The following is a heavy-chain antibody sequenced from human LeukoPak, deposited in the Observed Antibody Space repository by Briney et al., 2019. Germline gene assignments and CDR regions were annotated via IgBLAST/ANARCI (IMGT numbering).Heavy chain of an antibody. CDR2: IYPRDSDT. Sequence: GESLKISCKGSGYTFSNYWIGWVRQMPGKGLESVGIIYPRDSDTRYSPSFEGQVTISADKSISTAYLQWNSLKASDTGMYYCARLDCSSDRCGLDDDAFDVWGQGTMVTVSS. CDR3: ARLDCSSDRCGLDDDAFDV. V-gene: IGHV5-51*01. J-gene: IGHJ3*01. CDR1: GYTFSNYW. D-gene: IGHD6-19*01.